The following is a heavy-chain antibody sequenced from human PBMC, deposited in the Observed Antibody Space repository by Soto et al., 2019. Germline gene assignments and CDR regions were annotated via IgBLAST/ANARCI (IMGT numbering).Heavy chain of an antibody. CDR3: AKVLKAVAGTYDY. D-gene: IGHD6-19*01. Sequence: EVQLVESGGGLVQPGRSLRLSCAASGFAFANYEMHWVRQAPGKGLDWVAYINGGGDVKYYADSVEGRFTISRDNAKNTLYLQMNSLRAEDTAVYYCAKVLKAVAGTYDYWGQGTLVTVSS. CDR2: INGGGDVK. V-gene: IGHV3-48*03. CDR1: GFAFANYE. J-gene: IGHJ4*02.